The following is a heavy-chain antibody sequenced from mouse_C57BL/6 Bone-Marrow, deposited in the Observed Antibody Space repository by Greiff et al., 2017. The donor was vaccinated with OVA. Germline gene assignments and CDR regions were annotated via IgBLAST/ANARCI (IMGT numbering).Heavy chain of an antibody. Sequence: QVQLKESGAELVKPGASVKISCKASGYAFSSYWMNWVKQRPGKGLEWIGQIYPGDGDTNYNGKFKGKATLTADKSSSTAYMQLSSLTSEDSAVYFCAVVAPYYFDYWGQGTTLTVSS. CDR3: AVVAPYYFDY. CDR1: GYAFSSYW. J-gene: IGHJ2*01. V-gene: IGHV1-80*01. CDR2: IYPGDGDT. D-gene: IGHD1-1*01.